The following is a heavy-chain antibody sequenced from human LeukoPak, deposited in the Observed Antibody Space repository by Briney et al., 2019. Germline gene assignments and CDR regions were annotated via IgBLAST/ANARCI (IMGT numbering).Heavy chain of an antibody. J-gene: IGHJ4*02. D-gene: IGHD6-19*01. Sequence: SETLSLTCTVSGGSISSSSYYWGWIRQPPGKGLEWIGSIYYSGSTYYNPSLKSRVTISVDTSKNQFSLKLSSVTAADTAVYYCARGYSSGWYIDYWGQGTLVTVSS. CDR1: GGSISSSSYY. CDR2: IYYSGST. CDR3: ARGYSSGWYIDY. V-gene: IGHV4-39*01.